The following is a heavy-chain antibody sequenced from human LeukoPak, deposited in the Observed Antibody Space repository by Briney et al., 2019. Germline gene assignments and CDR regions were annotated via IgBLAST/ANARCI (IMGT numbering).Heavy chain of an antibody. CDR1: GGSISSYY. J-gene: IGHJ3*02. CDR3: ARSVPQPIAARPSNAFDI. CDR2: MYSSGST. V-gene: IGHV4-59*01. Sequence: SETLSLTCTVSGGSISSYYWSWIRQPPGKGLEWIGYMYSSGSTNYNPSLKSRVTISVDTSKNQFSLKLSSVTAADTAVYYCARSVPQPIAARPSNAFDIWGQGTMVTVSS. D-gene: IGHD6-6*01.